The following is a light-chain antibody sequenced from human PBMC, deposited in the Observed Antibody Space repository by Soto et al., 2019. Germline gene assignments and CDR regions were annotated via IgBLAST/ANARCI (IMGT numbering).Light chain of an antibody. V-gene: IGKV4-1*01. J-gene: IGKJ5*01. Sequence: DIVMTQSPDSLAVSLGERATINCKSSQSVLYSSNNKNYLAWYQQKPGQPPKLLIYWASTRESGVPDRFSGSGSGTDFTLTTSSLDAEAVAVHCCQQYYSTPSTYGQGTRLEIK. CDR2: WAS. CDR1: QSVLYSSNNKNY. CDR3: QQYYSTPST.